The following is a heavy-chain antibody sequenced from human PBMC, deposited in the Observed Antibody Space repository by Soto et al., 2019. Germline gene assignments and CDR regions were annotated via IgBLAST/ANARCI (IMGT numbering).Heavy chain of an antibody. CDR3: ASHVHNQGYEYYFDS. CDR2: IGYTGTI. D-gene: IGHD3-3*01. V-gene: IGHV4-39*01. J-gene: IGHJ4*02. CDR1: GGSIRSNGYY. Sequence: SETQSLTCTASGGSIRSNGYYWGWIRQSPGKGLEWIGSIGYTGTIYYNPSLQSRVTMSVDTSENQISLRLSSMTAADTAVYYCASHVHNQGYEYYFDSWSQGTLVTVSS.